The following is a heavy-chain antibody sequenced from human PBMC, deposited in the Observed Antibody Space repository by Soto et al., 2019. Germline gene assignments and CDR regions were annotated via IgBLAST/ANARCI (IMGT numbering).Heavy chain of an antibody. Sequence: EVQLVESGGGLVQPGGSLRLSCAASGFTFSSYEMNWVRQAPGKGLEWVSYISSSGSTIYYADSVKGRFTISRDNAKNSLFMQVNSLKAEETAFYYWARGWGLGDDYWCQGTLVNVSS. V-gene: IGHV3-48*03. CDR3: ARGWGLGDDY. CDR1: GFTFSSYE. CDR2: ISSSGSTI. J-gene: IGHJ4*02. D-gene: IGHD3-16*01.